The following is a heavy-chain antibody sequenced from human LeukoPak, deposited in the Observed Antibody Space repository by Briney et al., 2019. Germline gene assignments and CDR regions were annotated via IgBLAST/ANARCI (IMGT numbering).Heavy chain of an antibody. D-gene: IGHD3-10*01. V-gene: IGHV4-59*08. CDR1: GGSISSYY. CDR2: IYYSGST. Sequence: SETLSLTRTVSGGSISSYYWSWIRQPPGKGLEWIGYIYYSGSTNYNPSLKSRVTISVDTSKNQFSLKLSSVTAADTAVYYCARHREILNWFDPWGQGTLVTVSS. CDR3: ARHREILNWFDP. J-gene: IGHJ5*02.